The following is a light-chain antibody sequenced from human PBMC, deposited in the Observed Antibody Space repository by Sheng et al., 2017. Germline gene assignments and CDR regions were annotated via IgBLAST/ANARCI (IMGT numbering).Light chain of an antibody. CDR3: QQSYSTPYT. Sequence: DIQMTHSPSSLSASVGDRVTITCRASHSTSTHLNWYQQKAGKAPKLLIYAASSLQSGVPSRFSGSGSETDFTLTISSLHPEDFATYFCQQSYSTPYTFGQGTKLEI. J-gene: IGKJ2*01. V-gene: IGKV1-39*01. CDR2: AAS. CDR1: HSTSTH.